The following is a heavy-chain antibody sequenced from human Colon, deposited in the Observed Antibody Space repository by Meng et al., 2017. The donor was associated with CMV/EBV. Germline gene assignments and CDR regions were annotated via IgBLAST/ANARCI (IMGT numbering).Heavy chain of an antibody. CDR2: IDPNSGDT. J-gene: IGHJ4*02. CDR1: GYTFTNYY. V-gene: IGHV1-2*02. Sequence: ASVKVSFKASGYTFTNYYIHWVRQAPGQGLEWMGWIDPNSGDTNYAQNFQGRVTMTRDTSITTAHMELTSLTSDDTALYYCAREGMSSPSAADSWGQGTLVTVSS. D-gene: IGHD6-6*01. CDR3: AREGMSSPSAADS.